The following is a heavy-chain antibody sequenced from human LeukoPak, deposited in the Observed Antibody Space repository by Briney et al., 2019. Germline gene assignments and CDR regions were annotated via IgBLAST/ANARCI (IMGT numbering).Heavy chain of an antibody. CDR2: ISYDGSNK. D-gene: IGHD2-8*01. V-gene: IGHV3-30*04. CDR1: GFTFSSYA. CDR3: TKDQTPFY. Sequence: GGSLRLSCAASGFTFSSYAMHWVRQAPGKGLEWVAVISYDGSNKYYADSVKGRFTISRDNAKNSLYLQMNSLKTEDTAVYYCTKDQTPFYWGQGTLVTVSS. J-gene: IGHJ4*02.